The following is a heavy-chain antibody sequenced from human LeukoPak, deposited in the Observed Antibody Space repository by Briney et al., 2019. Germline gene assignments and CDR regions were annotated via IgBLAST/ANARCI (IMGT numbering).Heavy chain of an antibody. V-gene: IGHV1-2*06. J-gene: IGHJ4*02. CDR1: GYTFTGYY. CDR3: ASRVDTDLDY. CDR2: INPKGGGT. Sequence: ASVKVSCKTSGYTFTGYYMYWMRQAPGQGLEWMGRINPKGGGTDYAQKFQGRVIMTRDTSVSTAYMELIGLTSDDTAIYYCASRVDTDLDYWGQGTLVTVSS. D-gene: IGHD5-18*01.